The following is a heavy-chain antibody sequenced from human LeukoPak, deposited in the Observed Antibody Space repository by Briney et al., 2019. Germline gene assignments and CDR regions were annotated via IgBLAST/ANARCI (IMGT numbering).Heavy chain of an antibody. V-gene: IGHV3-21*01. J-gene: IGHJ4*02. CDR1: GFTFSTYT. D-gene: IGHD3-10*01. Sequence: PGGSLRLSCTASGFTFSTYTMNWVRQAPGKGLEWISSITSNRKYIFYADSLKGRFTISRDNAKNSLYLQMNSLRAEDTAVYFCARKFLGSRGYYFDYWGQGTLVTVSS. CDR3: ARKFLGSRGYYFDY. CDR2: ITSNRKYI.